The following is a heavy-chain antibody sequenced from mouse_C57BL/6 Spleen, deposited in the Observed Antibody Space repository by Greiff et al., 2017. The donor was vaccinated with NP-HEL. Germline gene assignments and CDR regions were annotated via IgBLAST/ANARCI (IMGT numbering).Heavy chain of an antibody. CDR1: GYTFTSYW. V-gene: IGHV1-69*01. CDR2: IDPSDSYT. J-gene: IGHJ4*01. CDR3: ARYLRLRAMDY. D-gene: IGHD3-2*02. Sequence: QVHVKQPGAELVMPGASVKLSCKASGYTFTSYWMHWVKQRPGQGLEWIGEIDPSDSYTNYNQKFKGKSTLTVDKSSSTAYMQLSSLTSEDSAVYYCARYLRLRAMDYWGQGTSVTVSS.